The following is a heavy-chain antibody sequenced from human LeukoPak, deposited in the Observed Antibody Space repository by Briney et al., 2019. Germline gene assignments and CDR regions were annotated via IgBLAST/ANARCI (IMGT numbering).Heavy chain of an antibody. Sequence: GESLKISCEVSGYSFTSYWIGWVRQMPGKGLEWMGIIYPGDSDTRYSPSFQGQVTISADKSISTAYLQWSSLKASDTAMYYCARLRGGSGYSYGYYFDYWGQGTLVTVSS. V-gene: IGHV5-51*01. CDR1: GYSFTSYW. J-gene: IGHJ4*02. CDR3: ARLRGGSGYSYGYYFDY. CDR2: IYPGDSDT. D-gene: IGHD5-18*01.